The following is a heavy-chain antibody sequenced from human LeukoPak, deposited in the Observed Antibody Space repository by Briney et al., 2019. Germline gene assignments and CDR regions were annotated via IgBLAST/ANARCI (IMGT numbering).Heavy chain of an antibody. D-gene: IGHD1-1*01. V-gene: IGHV3-66*01. CDR3: ARVKVRYYYGMDV. CDR2: IYSGGST. CDR1: GFTVSSNY. Sequence: GGSLRLSCAASGFTVSSNYMSWVRQAPGKGLEWVSVIYSGGSTYYADSVKGRFTISRDNSKNTLYLQMNSLRDEDTAVYYCARVKVRYYYGMDVWGQGTTVTVSS. J-gene: IGHJ6*02.